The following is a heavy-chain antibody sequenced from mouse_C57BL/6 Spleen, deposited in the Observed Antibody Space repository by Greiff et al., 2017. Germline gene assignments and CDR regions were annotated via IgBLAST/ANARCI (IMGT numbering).Heavy chain of an antibody. J-gene: IGHJ1*03. CDR1: GFTFSSYG. V-gene: IGHV5-6*01. CDR3: ARLVAGNWYFDV. Sequence: EVMLVESGGDLVKPGGSLKLSCAASGFTFSSYGMSWVRQTPDKRLEWVATISSGGSYTYYPDSVKGRFTISRDNAKNTLYLQMSSLKSEDTAMYYCARLVAGNWYFDVWGTGTTVTVSS. CDR2: ISSGGSYT. D-gene: IGHD1-1*01.